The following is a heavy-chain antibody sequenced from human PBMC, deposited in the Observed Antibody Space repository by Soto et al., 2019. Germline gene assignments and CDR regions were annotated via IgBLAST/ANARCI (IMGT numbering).Heavy chain of an antibody. J-gene: IGHJ6*02. D-gene: IGHD5-18*01. CDR3: ARRYSYTHYYGMDV. Sequence: GASVKVSCKASGGTFSSYAISWVRQAPGQGLEWMGRIIPILGIANYAQKFQGRVTITADKSTSTAYMELSSLRSEDTAVYYCARRYSYTHYYGMDVWGQGTTVTVSS. V-gene: IGHV1-69*04. CDR2: IIPILGIA. CDR1: GGTFSSYA.